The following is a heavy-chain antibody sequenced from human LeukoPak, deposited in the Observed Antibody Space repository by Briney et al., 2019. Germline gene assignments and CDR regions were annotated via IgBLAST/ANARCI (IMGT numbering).Heavy chain of an antibody. CDR1: GGSIRSYY. CDR2: IYYSGST. CDR3: ARRGDAFDI. V-gene: IGHV4-59*08. J-gene: IGHJ3*02. D-gene: IGHD3-10*01. Sequence: TPSETLSLTCTVSGGSIRSYYWSWIRQPPGKGLEWIGYIYYSGSTNYNPSLKSRVTISVDTSKNQFSLKLSSVTAADTAVYYCARRGDAFDIWGQGTMVTVSS.